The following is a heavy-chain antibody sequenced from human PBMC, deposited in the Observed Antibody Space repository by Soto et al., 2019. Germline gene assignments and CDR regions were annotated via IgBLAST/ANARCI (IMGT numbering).Heavy chain of an antibody. CDR2: IIPIFGTA. J-gene: IGHJ5*02. V-gene: IGHV1-69*13. Sequence: ASVKVSCKASGGTFSSYAISWVRQAPGQGLEWMGGIIPIFGTANYAQKFQGRATITADESTSTAYMELSSLRSEDTAVYYCARVWQQLVPTFDPWGQGTLVTVSS. D-gene: IGHD6-13*01. CDR3: ARVWQQLVPTFDP. CDR1: GGTFSSYA.